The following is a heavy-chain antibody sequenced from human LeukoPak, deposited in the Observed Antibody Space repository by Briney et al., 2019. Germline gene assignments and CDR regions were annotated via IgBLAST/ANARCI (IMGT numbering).Heavy chain of an antibody. CDR1: GXTFSSYA. D-gene: IGHD2-21*02. V-gene: IGHV3-23*01. CDR2: ISGSGGST. CDR3: AKSRDYDYYYGMDV. Sequence: PGGSLRLSCAASGXTFSSYAMSWVRQAPGKGLEWVSAISGSGGSTYYADSVKGRFTISRDNSKNTLYLQMNSLRAEDTAVYYCAKSRDYDYYYGMDVWGQGTTVTVSS. J-gene: IGHJ6*02.